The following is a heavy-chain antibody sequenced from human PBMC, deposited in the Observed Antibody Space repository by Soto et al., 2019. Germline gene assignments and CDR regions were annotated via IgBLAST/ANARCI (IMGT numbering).Heavy chain of an antibody. V-gene: IGHV3-21*01. CDR2: ISSSSSYI. CDR3: ARWGSDSSSRYYGMDV. J-gene: IGHJ6*02. D-gene: IGHD6-13*01. CDR1: GFTFSSYS. Sequence: GGSLRLSCAASGFTFSSYSMNWVRQAPGKGLEWVSSISSSSSYIYYADSVKGRFTISRDNAKNSLYLQMNSLRAEDTAVYYCARWGSDSSSRYYGMDVWGQGTTVTVSS.